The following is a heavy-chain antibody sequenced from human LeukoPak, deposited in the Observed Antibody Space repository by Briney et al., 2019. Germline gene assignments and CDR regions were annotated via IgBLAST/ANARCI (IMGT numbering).Heavy chain of an antibody. CDR2: IWYDGSNK. CDR1: GFTFSSYG. V-gene: IGHV3-33*06. Sequence: GGSLRLSCAASGFTFSSYGMHWVRQAPGKGLEWVAVIWYDGSNKYYADSVKGRFTISRDNSKNTLYLQMKSLRAEDTAVYFCAKESAKYGNFDYWGQGTLVTVSS. CDR3: AKESAKYGNFDY. D-gene: IGHD2-2*01. J-gene: IGHJ4*02.